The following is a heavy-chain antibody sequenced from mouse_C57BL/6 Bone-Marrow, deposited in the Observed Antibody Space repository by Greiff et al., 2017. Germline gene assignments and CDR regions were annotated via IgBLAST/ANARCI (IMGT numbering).Heavy chain of an antibody. CDR2: INYDGSST. Sequence: EVMLVESEGGLVQPGSSMKLSCTASGFTFSDYYMAWVRQVPEKGLEWVANINYDGSSTYYLDSLKSRFIISRDNAKNILYLQMSSLKSEDTATYYCARDPGYYYGSSWYFDVWGTGTTLTVSS. CDR1: GFTFSDYY. D-gene: IGHD1-1*01. J-gene: IGHJ1*03. V-gene: IGHV5-16*01. CDR3: ARDPGYYYGSSWYFDV.